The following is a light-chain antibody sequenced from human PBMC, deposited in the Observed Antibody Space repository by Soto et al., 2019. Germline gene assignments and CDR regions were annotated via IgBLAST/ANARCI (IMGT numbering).Light chain of an antibody. V-gene: IGKV3-20*01. J-gene: IGKJ2*01. CDR2: DAS. CDR1: QSVSSNS. CDR3: QHYDGSPPRYT. Sequence: EIVLTQSPATLSLSPGERATLSCRASQSVSSNSLAWYQHKPGQAPRLVISDASSRAAGIPDRFSGSGSGTDFTLAISRLEPEDFAVYYCQHYDGSPPRYTFGQGTKLEIK.